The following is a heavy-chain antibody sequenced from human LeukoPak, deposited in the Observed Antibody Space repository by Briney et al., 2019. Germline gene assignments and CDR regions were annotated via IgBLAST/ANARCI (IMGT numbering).Heavy chain of an antibody. V-gene: IGHV3-74*01. Sequence: GGSLRLSCAASGLTFSTYFMHWVRQGPGKGLVWVSHISPDGSETRYADSVKGRFTISRDNAKNTLYLQMNSLRAEDTAVYYCARDPTSSTPVDFWGQGTMVTVSS. CDR2: ISPDGSET. D-gene: IGHD2-2*01. J-gene: IGHJ3*01. CDR1: GLTFSTYF. CDR3: ARDPTSSTPVDF.